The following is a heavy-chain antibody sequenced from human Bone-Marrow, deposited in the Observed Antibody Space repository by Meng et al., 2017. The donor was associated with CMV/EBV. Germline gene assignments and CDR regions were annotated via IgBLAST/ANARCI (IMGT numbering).Heavy chain of an antibody. CDR2: IRYDGSNK. CDR1: GCTFSSFG. CDR3: ARRPLHDHGMAV. V-gene: IGHV3-30*02. J-gene: IGHJ6*02. Sequence: GESRKISCAASGCTFSSFGMHWVRQAPGKGLEWVAFIRYDGSNKYYADSVKGRFSISRYNARNSLFLQMNSLTVRDTAVYYCARRPLHDHGMAVWGQGTTVTVSS. D-gene: IGHD1-26*01.